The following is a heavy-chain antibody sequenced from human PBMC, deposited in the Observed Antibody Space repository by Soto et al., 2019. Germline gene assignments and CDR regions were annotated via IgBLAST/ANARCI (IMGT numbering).Heavy chain of an antibody. V-gene: IGHV4-61*01. J-gene: IGHJ4*02. CDR2: IYYSGST. Sequence: PSETLSLTCTVSGGSVSSGSYYWSWIRQPPGKGLEWIGYIYYSGSTNYNPSLKSRVTISVDTSKNQFSLKLSSVTAADTAVYYCARVLRRCSGGSCYSGTYYFDYWGQGTLVTVSS. D-gene: IGHD2-15*01. CDR1: GGSVSSGSYY. CDR3: ARVLRRCSGGSCYSGTYYFDY.